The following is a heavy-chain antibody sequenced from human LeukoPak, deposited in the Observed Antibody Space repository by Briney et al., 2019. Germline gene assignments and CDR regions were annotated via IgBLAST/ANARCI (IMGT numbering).Heavy chain of an antibody. Sequence: SQTLSLTCTVSGGSISSGDYYWSWIRQPPGKGLEGIGYIYYSGSTYYNPSLKSRVTISVDTSKNQFSLKLSSVTAADTAVYSCARDTRYKWNRLGAFDSWGQGTMVTVSS. D-gene: IGHD1-1*01. V-gene: IGHV4-30-4*08. CDR2: IYYSGST. CDR3: ARDTRYKWNRLGAFDS. J-gene: IGHJ3*02. CDR1: GGSISSGDYY.